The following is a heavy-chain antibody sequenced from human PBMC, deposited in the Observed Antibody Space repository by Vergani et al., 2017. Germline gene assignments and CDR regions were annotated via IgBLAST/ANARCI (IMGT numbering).Heavy chain of an antibody. CDR1: GGSFSGYY. J-gene: IGHJ4*02. Sequence: QVQLPQWGAGLLKPSETLSLTCAVYGGSFSGYYWSWIRQPPGKGLEWIGEINHSGSTNYNPSLKSRVTISVDTSKNQFSLKLSSVTAADTAVYYCARGRSPPYYDFWSGYYTGGYDYWGQGTLVTVSS. CDR3: ARGRSPPYYDFWSGYYTGGYDY. CDR2: INHSGST. V-gene: IGHV4-34*01. D-gene: IGHD3-3*01.